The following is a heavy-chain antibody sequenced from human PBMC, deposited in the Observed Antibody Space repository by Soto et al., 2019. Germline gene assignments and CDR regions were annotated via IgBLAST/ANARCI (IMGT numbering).Heavy chain of an antibody. Sequence: QVQLQESGPGLVKPSQTLSLTCTVSGGSISSGGYYWSWIRQHPGKGLEWIGYIYYSGSTYYNPSLKNRVTISVDRAKNQFSVKLSSVTAADTAVYYCAAAAYGDPFGYWGEGTLVTVSS. CDR1: GGSISSGGYY. CDR3: AAAAYGDPFGY. J-gene: IGHJ4*02. D-gene: IGHD4-17*01. CDR2: IYYSGST. V-gene: IGHV4-31*03.